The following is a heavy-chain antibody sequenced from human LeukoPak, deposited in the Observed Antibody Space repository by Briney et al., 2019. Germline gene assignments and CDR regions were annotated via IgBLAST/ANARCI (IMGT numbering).Heavy chain of an antibody. J-gene: IGHJ6*02. V-gene: IGHV1-69*13. Sequence: SVTVSCKASGGTFSGYAINWVRQAPGQGLEWMGGIIPIFGTSNYAQRLQGRVTISADESTSTAYMELSSLRSEDTAVYYCASPMVYDTYYYYHGMDVWGQGTTVTVSS. CDR2: IIPIFGTS. CDR3: ASPMVYDTYYYYHGMDV. CDR1: GGTFSGYA. D-gene: IGHD2-8*01.